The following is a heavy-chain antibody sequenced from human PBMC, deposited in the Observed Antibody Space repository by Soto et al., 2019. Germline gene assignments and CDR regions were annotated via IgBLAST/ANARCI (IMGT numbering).Heavy chain of an antibody. J-gene: IGHJ6*02. CDR1: GFTLSSYG. Sequence: GGSLRLSCAASGFTLSSYGMHWVRQAPGKGLEWVAVISYDGSNKYYADSVKGRFTISRDNSKNTLYLQMNSLRAEDTAVYYCAKDRITMIVVEDYYYGMDVWGQGTTVTVSS. V-gene: IGHV3-30*18. CDR2: ISYDGSNK. D-gene: IGHD3-22*01. CDR3: AKDRITMIVVEDYYYGMDV.